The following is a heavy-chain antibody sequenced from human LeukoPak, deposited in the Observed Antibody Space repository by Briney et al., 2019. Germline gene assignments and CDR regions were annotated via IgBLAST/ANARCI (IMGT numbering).Heavy chain of an antibody. CDR3: ARAGLLWFGEL. V-gene: IGHV4-59*01. D-gene: IGHD3-10*01. CDR2: IYYSGST. Sequence: NPSETLSLTCTVSGGSISSYYWSWIRQPPGKGLEWIGYIYYSGSTNYNPSLKSRVTISVDTSKNQFSLKLSSVTAADTAVYYCARAGLLWFGELWGQGTLVTVSS. J-gene: IGHJ4*02. CDR1: GGSISSYY.